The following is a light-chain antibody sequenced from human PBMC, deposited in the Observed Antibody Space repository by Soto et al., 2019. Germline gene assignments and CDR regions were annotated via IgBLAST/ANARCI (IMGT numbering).Light chain of an antibody. J-gene: IGKJ4*01. CDR2: DAS. Sequence: DIQLTQSPSILSASVGDRVTITCRARQSISRWLGWYQQKPGKAPNLLIYDASILKSGVPSRFSGSGSGTEFTLTINSLQPDDFATYYCKHYNSYFGGGTKVEIK. V-gene: IGKV1-5*01. CDR1: QSISRW. CDR3: KHYNSY.